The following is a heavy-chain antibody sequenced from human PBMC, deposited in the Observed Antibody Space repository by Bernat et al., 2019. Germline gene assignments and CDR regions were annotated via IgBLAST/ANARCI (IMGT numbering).Heavy chain of an antibody. CDR1: GYTFTSYA. CDR2: INTNTGNP. V-gene: IGHV7-4-1*02. J-gene: IGHJ6*03. CDR3: ASGPRSIYYYYYYMDV. D-gene: IGHD6-6*01. Sequence: QVQLVQSGSELKKPGASVKVSCKASGYTFTSYAMNWVRQAPGQGLEWMGWINTNTGNPTYAQGFTGRFVFSLDTSVSTAYLQISSLKAEDTAVYYCASGPRSIYYYYYYMDVWGKGTTVTVSS.